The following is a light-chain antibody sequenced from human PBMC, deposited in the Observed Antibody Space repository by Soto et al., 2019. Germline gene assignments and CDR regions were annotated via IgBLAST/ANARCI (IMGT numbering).Light chain of an antibody. V-gene: IGLV1-40*01. J-gene: IGLJ3*02. CDR2: GNN. CDR3: SSYAERNSVL. CDR1: SSNFGAGYD. Sequence: QSVLTQPPSVSGAPGQRVTISCTGSSSNFGAGYDVHWYQQLPGTAPKLLIYGNNNRPSGVPNRFSGSKSGSTAFLTVSGVQAEDEADYYCSSYAERNSVLFGGGTKVTVL.